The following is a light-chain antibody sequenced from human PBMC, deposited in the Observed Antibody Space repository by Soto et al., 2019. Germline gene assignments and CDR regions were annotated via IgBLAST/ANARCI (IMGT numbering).Light chain of an antibody. J-gene: IGKJ1*01. CDR3: QQYNSHWAT. CDR2: KAS. Sequence: DIQMTQSPSTLSASVGDRVTITCRASQSISSWLAWYQQKPGKAPKLLIYKASSLESGVPSRFSCSGSGTEFTLTISSLHSDDFATYYCQQYNSHWATFGQGTKVDIK. CDR1: QSISSW. V-gene: IGKV1-5*03.